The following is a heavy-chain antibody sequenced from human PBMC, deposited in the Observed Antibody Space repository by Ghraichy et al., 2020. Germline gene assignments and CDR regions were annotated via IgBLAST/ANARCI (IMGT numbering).Heavy chain of an antibody. CDR1: GFTFSNYA. D-gene: IGHD2-15*01. Sequence: ETLSLTCAASGFTFSNYAMSWVRQAPEKGLEWVSTISGSGGSAYYADSVKGRFTISRDNSKNTLYLQMNSLRAEDTAVYYCAKDRCSGGSCYPAEYFQDWGQGTLVIVSS. J-gene: IGHJ1*01. V-gene: IGHV3-23*01. CDR2: ISGSGGSA. CDR3: AKDRCSGGSCYPAEYFQD.